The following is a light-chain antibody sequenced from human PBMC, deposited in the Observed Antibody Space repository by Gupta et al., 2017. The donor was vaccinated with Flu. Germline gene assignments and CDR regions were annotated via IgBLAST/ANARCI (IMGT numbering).Light chain of an antibody. J-gene: IGLJ2*01. Sequence: SYELTQPPSVSVSPGQTASITCSGDKLGDKYACWYQQKPGQSPVLVIYQDSKRPSGIPERFSGSNSGNTATLTIGGTQAMDEADYYCQAWDSSTLKVFGGGTKLTV. CDR3: QAWDSSTLKV. CDR1: KLGDKY. V-gene: IGLV3-1*01. CDR2: QDS.